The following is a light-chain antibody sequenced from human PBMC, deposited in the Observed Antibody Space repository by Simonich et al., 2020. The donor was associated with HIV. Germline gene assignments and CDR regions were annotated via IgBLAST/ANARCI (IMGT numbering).Light chain of an antibody. V-gene: IGKV3D-20*01. J-gene: IGKJ1*01. CDR3: QQYGSSAWT. CDR2: DTS. Sequence: EIVLTQSPGTLSLSPGDRATLSCRASESVNSKYLAWYQQNPGLAPRLLIYDTSSRATGIPDRFSGSGSGTDFTLSISRLEPEDFAVYYCQQYGSSAWTFGQGTKVEIK. CDR1: ESVNSKY.